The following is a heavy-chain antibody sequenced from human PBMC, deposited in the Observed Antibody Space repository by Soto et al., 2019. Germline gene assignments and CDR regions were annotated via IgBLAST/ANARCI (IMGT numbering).Heavy chain of an antibody. CDR1: GGSISSYY. D-gene: IGHD1-26*01. CDR2: IYYSGST. CDR3: AREVVGATVGNWFDP. J-gene: IGHJ5*02. Sequence: SLTCTVSGGSISSYYWSWIRQPPGKGLEWIGYIYYSGSTNYNPSLKSRVTISVDTSKNQFSLKLSSVTAADTAVYYCAREVVGATVGNWFDPWGQGTLVTVSS. V-gene: IGHV4-59*01.